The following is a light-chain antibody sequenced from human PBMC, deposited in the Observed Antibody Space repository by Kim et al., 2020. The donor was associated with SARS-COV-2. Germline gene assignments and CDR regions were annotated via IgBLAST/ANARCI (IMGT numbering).Light chain of an antibody. CDR1: PCVLYITNSMNY. CDR2: WAS. V-gene: IGKV4-1*01. CDR3: QQNYITPCT. J-gene: IGKJ3*01. Sequence: ATINCTSSPCVLYITNSMNYLAWYQQKPGQPPKLLIYWASTRESGVPDRFSGSGSETDFTLTISSLQPEDFGTYFCQQNYITPCTFGPGTKVDIK.